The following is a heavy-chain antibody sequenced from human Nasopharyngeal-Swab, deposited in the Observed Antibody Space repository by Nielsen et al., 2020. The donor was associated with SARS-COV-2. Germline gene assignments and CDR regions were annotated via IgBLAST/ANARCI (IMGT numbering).Heavy chain of an antibody. D-gene: IGHD6-6*01. V-gene: IGHV4-61*02. CDR2: VYANGNA. CDR3: TRSWEYTEAGFDI. CDR1: GGAITSDSHH. J-gene: IGHJ3*02. Sequence: TLSLPCSVSGGAITSDSHHWTWIRQPAGKGLVWIVRVYANGNANYHPSLKRRVAISVDTSRNQFSLEVYSVTAADTAMYYCTRSWEYTEAGFDIWGPGTLVTVSS.